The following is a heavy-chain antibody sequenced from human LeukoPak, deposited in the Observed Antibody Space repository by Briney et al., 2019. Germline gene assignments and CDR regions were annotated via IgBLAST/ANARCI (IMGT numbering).Heavy chain of an antibody. CDR1: GFTFSSYG. CDR3: AKGRLRYLYNGDAFDI. Sequence: GGSLRLSCAASGFTFSSYGMHWVRQAPGKGLEWVAVISYDGSNKYYADSVKGRFTISKDNSKNTLYLQMNSLRAEDTAVYYCAKGRLRYLYNGDAFDIWGQGTMVTVSS. J-gene: IGHJ3*02. CDR2: ISYDGSNK. V-gene: IGHV3-30*18. D-gene: IGHD3-9*01.